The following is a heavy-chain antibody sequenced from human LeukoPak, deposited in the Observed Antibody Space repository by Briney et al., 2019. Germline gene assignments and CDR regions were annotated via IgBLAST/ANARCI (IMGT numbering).Heavy chain of an antibody. J-gene: IGHJ4*02. V-gene: IGHV4-39*01. CDR3: ARRPSGSYFGY. D-gene: IGHD3-10*01. CDR1: GGSISSSSYY. Sequence: SETLSLTCTVYGGSISSSSYYWGWTRQPPGKGLEWIGSIYYSGCSHYHPSLKSRVTISVATSKIQYSLKLNSVAAADTAVYYCARRPSGSYFGYWGQGILVTVSS. CDR2: IYYSGCS.